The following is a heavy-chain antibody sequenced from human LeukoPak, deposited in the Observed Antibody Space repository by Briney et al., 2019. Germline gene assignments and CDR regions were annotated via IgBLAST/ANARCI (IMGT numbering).Heavy chain of an antibody. Sequence: GGSLRLSCAASGFTFSSYAMHWVRQAPGNGLEWVAVISYDGSNKYYADSVKGRFTISRDNSKNTLYLQMNSLRAEDTAVYYCAREDQWLAFDYWGQGTLVTVSS. CDR3: AREDQWLAFDY. CDR1: GFTFSSYA. CDR2: ISYDGSNK. D-gene: IGHD6-19*01. V-gene: IGHV3-30*04. J-gene: IGHJ4*02.